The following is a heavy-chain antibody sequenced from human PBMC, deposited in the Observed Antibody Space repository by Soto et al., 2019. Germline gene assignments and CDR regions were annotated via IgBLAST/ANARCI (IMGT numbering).Heavy chain of an antibody. CDR3: ARWKDYAFKRGVTFDP. CDR1: GYIFTSYW. J-gene: IGHJ5*02. Sequence: GESLKISCKGSGYIFTSYWIGWVRQMPGKGLEWMGIIYPGDSDTRYSPSFQGQVTISADKSISTAYLQWSSLKASDTAMYYCARWKDYAFKRGVTFDPWGQGTLVTVSS. CDR2: IYPGDSDT. D-gene: IGHD4-17*01. V-gene: IGHV5-51*01.